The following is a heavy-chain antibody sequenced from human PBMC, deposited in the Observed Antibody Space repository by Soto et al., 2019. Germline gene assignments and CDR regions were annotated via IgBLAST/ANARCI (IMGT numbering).Heavy chain of an antibody. D-gene: IGHD1-26*01. CDR1: GYTFTSYG. CDR3: ARKEVGATLKDFDY. J-gene: IGHJ4*02. CDR2: ISADNGNT. V-gene: IGHV1-18*01. Sequence: ASVKVSCKASGYTFTSYGITWVRQAPGQGLEWMGWISADNGNTNHAQKFQDRVTLTTDTSTATAYMELRSLRSDDTAVYYCARKEVGATLKDFDYWGQGTLVTAS.